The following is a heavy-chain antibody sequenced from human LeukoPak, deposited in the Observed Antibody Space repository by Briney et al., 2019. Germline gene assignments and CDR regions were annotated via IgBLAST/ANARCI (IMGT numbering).Heavy chain of an antibody. V-gene: IGHV3-48*01. CDR1: GFTFSSYS. J-gene: IGHJ1*01. D-gene: IGHD2-2*01. CDR2: ISSSSSTI. Sequence: GGSLRLSCAASGFTFSSYSMNWVRQAPGKGLEWVSYISSSSSTIYYADSVKGRFTISRDNSKNTLYLQMNSLRAEDTAVYYCAKEGMDCSSTSCSGHFQHWGQGTLVTVSS. CDR3: AKEGMDCSSTSCSGHFQH.